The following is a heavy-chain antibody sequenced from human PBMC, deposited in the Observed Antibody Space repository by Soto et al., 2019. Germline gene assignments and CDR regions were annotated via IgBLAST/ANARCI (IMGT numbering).Heavy chain of an antibody. CDR1: GYSFTSSW. D-gene: IGHD6-19*01. V-gene: IGHV5-10-1*01. J-gene: IGHJ4*02. CDR3: ARQYSSGWPKSDYFDY. Sequence: PGESLKISCQGSGYSFTSSWISWVRQMPGEGLEWMGRIDPSDSYINYSPSFQGRVTISADKSISTAYLQWSSLKASDTAMYYCARQYSSGWPKSDYFDYWGQGTLVTVSS. CDR2: IDPSDSYI.